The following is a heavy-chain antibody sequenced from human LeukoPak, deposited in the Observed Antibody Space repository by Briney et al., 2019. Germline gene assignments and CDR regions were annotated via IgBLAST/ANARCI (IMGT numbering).Heavy chain of an antibody. J-gene: IGHJ6*02. CDR1: GFTFSGYS. V-gene: IGHV3-21*01. Sequence: GGALRLSSGAAGFTFSGYSMKWGGEAPGKGVEGGSSISSGSTYIYYADSVKGRFTISRDNAKTSLYLQMNSLRAEDMAVYYCARASDYGDYFSGMDVWGQGTTVTVSS. CDR3: ARASDYGDYFSGMDV. D-gene: IGHD4-17*01. CDR2: ISSGSTYI.